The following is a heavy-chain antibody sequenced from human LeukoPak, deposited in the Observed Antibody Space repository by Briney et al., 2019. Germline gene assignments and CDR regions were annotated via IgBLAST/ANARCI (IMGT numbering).Heavy chain of an antibody. CDR1: GFTFSDAW. Sequence: GGSLRLSCVGSGFTFSDAWMTWVRQAPGKGLEWVGRINGKIDGGTIDYAEPVKGRFTISRDDSRNTLYLQMSSLKTEDTAVYYCTSRRQDGWWGQGTLVTVS. V-gene: IGHV3-15*01. J-gene: IGHJ4*02. CDR3: TSRRQDGW. CDR2: INGKIDGGTI. D-gene: IGHD2-15*01.